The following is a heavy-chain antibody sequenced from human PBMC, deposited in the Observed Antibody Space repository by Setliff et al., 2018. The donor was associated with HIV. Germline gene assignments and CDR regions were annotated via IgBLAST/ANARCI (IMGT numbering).Heavy chain of an antibody. Sequence: GGSMRLSCAASGFTFNNYYMSWIRQAPGKGLEWLAYISGGGTTIYYADSVRGRFTISRDNAKKSLFLQMNSLRAEDTAVYYCAKPSSSWDGGFFDPWGLGTLVTVSS. CDR2: ISGGGTTI. V-gene: IGHV3-11*04. D-gene: IGHD6-13*01. CDR3: AKPSSSWDGGFFDP. CDR1: GFTFNNYY. J-gene: IGHJ5*02.